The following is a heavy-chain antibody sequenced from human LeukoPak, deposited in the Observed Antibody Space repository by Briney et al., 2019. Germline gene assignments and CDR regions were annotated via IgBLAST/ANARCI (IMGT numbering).Heavy chain of an antibody. CDR3: ARDVAAGDGMDV. J-gene: IGHJ6*02. CDR1: GFTFSSYA. D-gene: IGHD6-13*01. Sequence: PGGSLRLSCAASGFTFSSYAMSWVRQAPGKGLEWVSAISGSGGSTYYADSVKGRFTISRDNAKNSLYLQMNSLRAEDTAVYYCARDVAAGDGMDVWGQGTTVTVSS. CDR2: ISGSGGST. V-gene: IGHV3-23*01.